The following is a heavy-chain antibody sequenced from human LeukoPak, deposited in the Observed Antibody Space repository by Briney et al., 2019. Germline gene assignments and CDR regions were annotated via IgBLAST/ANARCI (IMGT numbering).Heavy chain of an antibody. CDR3: ARQGPGSYLGY. CDR1: GGSISTYY. CDR2: IYTSGST. J-gene: IGHJ4*02. Sequence: PSETLSLACTVSGGSISTYYWTWTRQPPGKGLEWIGYIYTSGSTNYNPSLKSRITISVDTSKNQFSLKLSSVTAADTAVYYCARQGPGSYLGYWGQGTLVTVSS. V-gene: IGHV4-4*09. D-gene: IGHD1-26*01.